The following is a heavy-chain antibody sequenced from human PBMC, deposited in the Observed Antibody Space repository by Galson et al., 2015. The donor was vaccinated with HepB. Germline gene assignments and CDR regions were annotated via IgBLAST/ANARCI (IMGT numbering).Heavy chain of an antibody. V-gene: IGHV1-2*02. CDR2: INPNSGGT. CDR3: ARMRVETEQLVFEEYFDY. J-gene: IGHJ4*02. CDR1: GYTFTGYY. D-gene: IGHD6-13*01. Sequence: SVKVSCKASGYTFTGYYMHWVRQAPGQGLGWMGWINPNSGGTNYAQKFQGRVTMTRDTSISTAYMELSRLRSDDTAVYYCARMRVETEQLVFEEYFDYWGQGTLVTVSS.